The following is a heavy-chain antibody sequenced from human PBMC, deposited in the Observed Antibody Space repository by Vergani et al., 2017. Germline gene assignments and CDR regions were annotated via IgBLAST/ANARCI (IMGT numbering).Heavy chain of an antibody. J-gene: IGHJ6*02. CDR3: AISGSYPPSRDYGMDV. CDR1: GFTFSSYW. CDR2: IKQDGSEK. Sequence: EVQLVESGGGLVQPGGSLRLSCAASGFTFSSYWMSWVRQAPGKGLEWVANIKQDGSEKYYVDSVKGRFTISRYNAKNSLYLQMNSLRPEDTAVYYCAISGSYPPSRDYGMDVWGQGTTVTVSS. V-gene: IGHV3-7*01. D-gene: IGHD1-26*01.